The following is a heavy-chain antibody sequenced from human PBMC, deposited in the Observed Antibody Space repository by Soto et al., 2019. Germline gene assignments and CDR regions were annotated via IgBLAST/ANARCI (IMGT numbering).Heavy chain of an antibody. D-gene: IGHD1-1*01. Sequence: QVQLQESGPGLVKPSETLSLTCTVSGGSISSYYWSWIRQPPGKGLEWIGYIYYSGSTNYNPSLKRRVTISVDTSKNQFSLKMSSVTAADTAEYYCARLATRYYFDYWGQGTLVTVSS. V-gene: IGHV4-59*01. CDR3: ARLATRYYFDY. CDR1: GGSISSYY. J-gene: IGHJ4*02. CDR2: IYYSGST.